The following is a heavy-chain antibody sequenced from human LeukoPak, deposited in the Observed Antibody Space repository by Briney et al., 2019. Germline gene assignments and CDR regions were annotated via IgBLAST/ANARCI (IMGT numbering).Heavy chain of an antibody. Sequence: PGGSLRLSCAASGFTFSSYSMNWVRQAPGKGLEWVSSISSSSSYIYYADSVKGRFTISRDNAKNSLYLQMNSLRAEDTAVYYCARGTMVRGVIHGGYWGQGTLVTVSS. CDR2: ISSSSSYI. CDR3: ARGTMVRGVIHGGY. V-gene: IGHV3-21*01. J-gene: IGHJ4*02. CDR1: GFTFSSYS. D-gene: IGHD3-10*01.